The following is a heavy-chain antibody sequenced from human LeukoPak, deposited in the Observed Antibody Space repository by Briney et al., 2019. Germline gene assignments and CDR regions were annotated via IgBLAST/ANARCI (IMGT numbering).Heavy chain of an antibody. V-gene: IGHV4-34*01. J-gene: IGHJ6*03. Sequence: SETLSLTCAVYGGSFSGYYWSWILQPPGKGLEWIGEINHSGSTNYNPSLKSRVTISVDTSKNQFSLKLSSVTAADTAVYYCARASSITGTTPEKYYYYYMDVWGKGTTVTVSS. D-gene: IGHD1-7*01. CDR2: INHSGST. CDR1: GGSFSGYY. CDR3: ARASSITGTTPEKYYYYYMDV.